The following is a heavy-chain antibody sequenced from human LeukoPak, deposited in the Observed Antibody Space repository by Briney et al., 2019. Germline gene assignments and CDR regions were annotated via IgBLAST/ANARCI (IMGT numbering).Heavy chain of an antibody. CDR1: GFTFSSYA. CDR2: ISDSGDYT. V-gene: IGHV3-23*01. D-gene: IGHD2-8*01. CDR3: AKDTSIGKYCTNGVCSPFDY. J-gene: IGHJ4*02. Sequence: PGGSLTLSCAGSGFTFSSYAMSWVRQAPRQGLEWVSVISDSGDYTSYADSVRGRFTISRDNSRNTLYLQMISLRPEDTAVYYCAKDTSIGKYCTNGVCSPFDYWGQGTLVTVSS.